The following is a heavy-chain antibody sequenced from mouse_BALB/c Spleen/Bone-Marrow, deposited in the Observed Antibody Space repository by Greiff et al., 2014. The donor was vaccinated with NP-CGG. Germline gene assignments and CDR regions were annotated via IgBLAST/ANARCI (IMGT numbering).Heavy chain of an antibody. CDR3: AKTGTRYYFDY. J-gene: IGHJ2*01. V-gene: IGHV3-2*02. CDR2: ISYSGTT. D-gene: IGHD4-1*01. Sequence: VQLQQSGPGLVKPSQSLSLTCTVTGYSITSDYAWNWIRQFPGNKLEWMGYISYSGTTSYNPSLKSRISITRDPSKNQFFLQLNSVTTEDTATYYCAKTGTRYYFDYWGQGTTLTVSS. CDR1: GYSITSDYA.